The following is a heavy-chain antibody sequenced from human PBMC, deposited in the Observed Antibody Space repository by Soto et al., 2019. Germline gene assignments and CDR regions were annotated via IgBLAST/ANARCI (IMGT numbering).Heavy chain of an antibody. D-gene: IGHD3-3*01. V-gene: IGHV1-18*04. CDR1: GYTFTSSG. CDR2: ISAYNGNT. Sequence: GASVKVSCKASGYTFTSSGISWVRQAPGQGLEWMGWISAYNGNTNYAQKLQGRVTMTTDTSTSTAYMELRSLRSDDTAVYYCARATILGVVIVLYYYYGMDVWGQGTTVTVSS. J-gene: IGHJ6*02. CDR3: ARATILGVVIVLYYYYGMDV.